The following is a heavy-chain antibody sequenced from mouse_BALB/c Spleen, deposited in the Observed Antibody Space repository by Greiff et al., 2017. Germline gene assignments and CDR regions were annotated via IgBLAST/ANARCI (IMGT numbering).Heavy chain of an antibody. CDR2: INPNNGGT. J-gene: IGHJ1*01. CDR3: ARSQEGITTVGYFDV. Sequence: EVQLQQSGPELVKPGASVKIPCKASGYTFTDYNLDWVKQSHGKSLEWIGDINPNNGGTIYNQKFKGKATLTVDKSSSTAYMELRSLTSEDTAVYYCARSQEGITTVGYFDVWGAGTTVTVSS. V-gene: IGHV1-18*01. D-gene: IGHD1-1*01. CDR1: GYTFTDYN.